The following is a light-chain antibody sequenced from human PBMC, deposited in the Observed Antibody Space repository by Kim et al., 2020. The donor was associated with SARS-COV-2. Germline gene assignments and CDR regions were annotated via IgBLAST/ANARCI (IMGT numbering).Light chain of an antibody. CDR3: QQRTNWPLT. CDR2: NAS. Sequence: LPPVARATHSCSACHSVSSILTCYQQKPGKAPRVPIYNASNRATGIPARFSGSVSVTDFTLTISSLEPEDFAVYYCQQRTNWPLTFGGETKVEIK. CDR1: HSVSSI. V-gene: IGKV3-11*01. J-gene: IGKJ4*01.